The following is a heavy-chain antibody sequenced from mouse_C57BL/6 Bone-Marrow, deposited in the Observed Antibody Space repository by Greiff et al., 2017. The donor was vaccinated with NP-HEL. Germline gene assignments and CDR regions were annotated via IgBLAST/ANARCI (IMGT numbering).Heavy chain of an antibody. D-gene: IGHD2-3*01. J-gene: IGHJ3*01. CDR3: ASYDGYIAY. V-gene: IGHV5-17*01. Sequence: EVMLVESGGGLVKPGGSLKLSCAASGFTFSDYGMHWVRQAPEKGLEWVAYISSGSSTIYYADTVKGRFTISRDNAKNTLFLQMTSLRSEDTAMYYCASYDGYIAYWGQGTLVTVSA. CDR1: GFTFSDYG. CDR2: ISSGSSTI.